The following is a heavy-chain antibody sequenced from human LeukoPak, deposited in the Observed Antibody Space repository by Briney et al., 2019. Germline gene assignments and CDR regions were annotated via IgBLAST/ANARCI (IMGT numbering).Heavy chain of an antibody. Sequence: ASVKVSCKASGYTFTGYAMHWVRQAPGQRLEWMGWINAGNGNTKYSQKFQGRVTITRDTSASTAYMELSSLRSEDTAVYYCARDRSLGYSGYGVPSYYYYGMDVWGKGTTVTVSS. CDR1: GYTFTGYA. D-gene: IGHD5-12*01. J-gene: IGHJ6*04. CDR2: INAGNGNT. CDR3: ARDRSLGYSGYGVPSYYYYGMDV. V-gene: IGHV1-3*01.